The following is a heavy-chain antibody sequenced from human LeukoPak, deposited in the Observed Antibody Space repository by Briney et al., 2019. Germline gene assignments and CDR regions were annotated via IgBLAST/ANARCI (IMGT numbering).Heavy chain of an antibody. D-gene: IGHD6-13*01. J-gene: IGHJ4*02. Sequence: GESLKISCKASGYSFTNYWIGWLRQMPGKGLEWMGIIYCGDSDTRYSPSFQGQVTISVDKSISTAYLQWSSLKASDTAMYYCARFSYSTKAVDYWGQGTLVTVSS. V-gene: IGHV5-51*01. CDR3: ARFSYSTKAVDY. CDR1: GYSFTNYW. CDR2: IYCGDSDT.